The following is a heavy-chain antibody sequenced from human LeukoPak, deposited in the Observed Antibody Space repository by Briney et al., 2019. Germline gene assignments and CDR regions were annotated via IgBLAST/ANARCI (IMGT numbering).Heavy chain of an antibody. V-gene: IGHV3-21*04. CDR3: AIGPGGLFDY. D-gene: IGHD4-23*01. CDR2: ITSNSKYI. Sequence: PGGSLRLSCAASEFTFSTYTMNWVRQAPGKGLEWISSITSNSKYIFYADSVKGRFTISRDNSKNTLYLQMSSLRAEDTAVYYCAIGPGGLFDYWGQGTLVTVSS. J-gene: IGHJ4*02. CDR1: EFTFSTYT.